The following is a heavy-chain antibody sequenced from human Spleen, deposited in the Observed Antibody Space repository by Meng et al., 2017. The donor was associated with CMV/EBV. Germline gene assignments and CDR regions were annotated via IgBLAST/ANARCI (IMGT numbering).Heavy chain of an antibody. CDR3: ARERMRELPYYFDS. V-gene: IGHV4-30-4*08. D-gene: IGHD1-26*01. CDR2: IYYSGST. Sequence: SGGSISSGDYYWSWIRQPPGKGLAWIGYIYYSGSTFYNPSLKSRLTISLHTSKNQFSLRLSSVTAADTAVYYCARERMRELPYYFDSWGQGTLVTVSS. CDR1: GGSISSGDYY. J-gene: IGHJ4*02.